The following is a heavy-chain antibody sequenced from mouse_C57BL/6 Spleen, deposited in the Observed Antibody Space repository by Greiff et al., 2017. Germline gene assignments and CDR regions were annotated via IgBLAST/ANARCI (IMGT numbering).Heavy chain of an antibody. V-gene: IGHV2-2*01. CDR2: IGSGGST. Sequence: VKLMESGPGLVQPSQSLSITCTVSGFSLTSYGVHWVRQSPGKGLEWLGVIGSGGSTDYNAAFISRLSISKDNSKSQVFFKMNSLQADDTAIYYCARMRGNYVDAMDYWGQGTSVTVSS. CDR1: GFSLTSYG. D-gene: IGHD2-1*01. CDR3: ARMRGNYVDAMDY. J-gene: IGHJ4*01.